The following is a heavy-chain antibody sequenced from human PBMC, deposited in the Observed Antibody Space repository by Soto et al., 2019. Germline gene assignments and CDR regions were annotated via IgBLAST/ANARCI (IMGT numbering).Heavy chain of an antibody. Sequence: GASVKVSCKASGFSFTGYYIHWLRQAPGQGLEWMGWINAHSGGTEYAQKFQGRVTLTRDTSFSTAYMTLSSLRSDDTAIYYCAKDLTRQLAYWLDPWGQGTQVTVSS. J-gene: IGHJ5*01. D-gene: IGHD6-6*01. CDR3: AKDLTRQLAYWLDP. V-gene: IGHV1-2*02. CDR2: INAHSGGT. CDR1: GFSFTGYY.